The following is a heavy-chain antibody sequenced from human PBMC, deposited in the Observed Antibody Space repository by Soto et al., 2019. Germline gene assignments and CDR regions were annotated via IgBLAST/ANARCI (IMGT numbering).Heavy chain of an antibody. D-gene: IGHD6-13*01. V-gene: IGHV3-30-3*01. Sequence: QVRLVESGGGVVQPGRSLSLSCAASGFTFNRYPMHWVRQAPGKGLEWVTVISNDGGDKHYADSVKGRFTISRDNSKNTLFLQMNSLRAEDTAVYYCARDLDIAAAAYYFDYWGQGTLVTVSS. J-gene: IGHJ4*02. CDR2: ISNDGGDK. CDR1: GFTFNRYP. CDR3: ARDLDIAAAAYYFDY.